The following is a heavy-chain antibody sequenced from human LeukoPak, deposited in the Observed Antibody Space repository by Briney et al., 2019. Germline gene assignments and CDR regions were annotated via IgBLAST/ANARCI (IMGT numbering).Heavy chain of an antibody. CDR1: GGSISGSSYF. V-gene: IGHV4-39*01. CDR2: IYYSGNT. D-gene: IGHD3-10*01. J-gene: IGHJ4*02. CDR3: ARLKEGIDY. Sequence: PSEPLSLTRAVSGGSISGSSYFWGWIRQPPGKGLEWIGSIYYSGNTYYNPSLKSRVTISVDTSKNQFSLKLSSVTAADTAVYYCARLKEGIDYWGQGTLVTVSS.